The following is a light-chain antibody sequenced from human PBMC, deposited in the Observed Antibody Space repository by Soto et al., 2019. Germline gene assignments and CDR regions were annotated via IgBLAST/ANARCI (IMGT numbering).Light chain of an antibody. J-gene: IGLJ1*01. CDR3: SSYTSSSTL. CDR2: DVS. V-gene: IGLV2-14*01. CDR1: SSDVGSYNY. Sequence: QSVLTQPASVSGSPGQSITISCTGTSSDVGSYNYVSWYQQHPGKAPKLMIYDVSDRPSGISSRFSGSKSGNTASLTISGLQTEDEADYYCSSYTSSSTLLGTGTKVTVL.